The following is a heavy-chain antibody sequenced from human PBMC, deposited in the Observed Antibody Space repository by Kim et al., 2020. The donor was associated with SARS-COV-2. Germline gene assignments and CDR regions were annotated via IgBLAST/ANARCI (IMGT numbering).Heavy chain of an antibody. J-gene: IGHJ4*02. Sequence: GGSLRLSCAASGFTVSSNYMSWVRQSPGKGLEWVSVISSGGRTYYADSMKGRFTISRDTSKNTLYLQMNSLRAEDTAVYYCASRYSSGWYDYWRQGTLVT. CDR1: GFTVSSNY. CDR2: ISSGGRT. V-gene: IGHV3-53*01. CDR3: ASRYSSGWYDY. D-gene: IGHD6-19*01.